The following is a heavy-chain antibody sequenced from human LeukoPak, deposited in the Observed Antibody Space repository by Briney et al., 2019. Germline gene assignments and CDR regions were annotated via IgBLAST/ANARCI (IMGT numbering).Heavy chain of an antibody. J-gene: IGHJ5*02. V-gene: IGHV3-7*01. Sequence: GGSLRLSCAASGFTFSSYWVSWVCQAPGKGLEWVANIKQDGSEKYYVDSVKGRFTISRDNAKNSLYLQMNSLRAEDTAVYYCARFTSARSSSWSDPWGQGTLVTVSS. D-gene: IGHD6-6*01. CDR3: ARFTSARSSSWSDP. CDR2: IKQDGSEK. CDR1: GFTFSSYW.